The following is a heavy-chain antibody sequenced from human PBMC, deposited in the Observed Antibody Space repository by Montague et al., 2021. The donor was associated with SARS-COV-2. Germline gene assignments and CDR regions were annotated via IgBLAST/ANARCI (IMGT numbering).Heavy chain of an antibody. D-gene: IGHD3-3*01. V-gene: IGHV3-23*03. J-gene: IGHJ4*02. CDR3: AKGPHYDFWSGYYFDY. CDR2: IYSGGSST. Sequence: SLRLSCAASGFTFSSYAMSWVRQAPGKGLEWVSVIYSGGSSTYYADSAKGRFTISRDNSKNTLYLQMNSLRAEDTAVYYCAKGPHYDFWSGYYFDYWGQGTLVTVSS. CDR1: GFTFSSYA.